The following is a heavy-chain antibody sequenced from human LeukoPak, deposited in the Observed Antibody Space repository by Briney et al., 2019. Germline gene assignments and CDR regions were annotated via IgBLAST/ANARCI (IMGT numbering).Heavy chain of an antibody. CDR1: GYTFTGYY. V-gene: IGHV1-2*02. Sequence: ASVKVSCKASGYTFTGYYMHWVRQAPGQGLEWMGWINPNSGGTIYAQKFQGRVTMTRDTSISTAYMELSRLRSDDTAVYYCARGRWFGEYRPEYYFDYWGQGTQVTVSS. CDR3: ARGRWFGEYRPEYYFDY. CDR2: INPNSGGT. J-gene: IGHJ4*02. D-gene: IGHD3-10*01.